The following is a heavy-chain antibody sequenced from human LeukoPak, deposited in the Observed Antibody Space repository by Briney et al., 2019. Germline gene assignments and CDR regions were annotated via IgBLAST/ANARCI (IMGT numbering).Heavy chain of an antibody. V-gene: IGHV4-39*07. D-gene: IGHD3-9*01. CDR3: ARRRLYYDILTGYQKPHDAFDI. J-gene: IGHJ3*02. Sequence: SETLSLTCTVSGGSISSSSYYWGWIRQPPGKGLEWIGSIYHSGSTYYNPSLKSRVTISVDTSKNQFSLKLSSVTAADTAVYYCARRRLYYDILTGYQKPHDAFDIWGQGTMVTVSS. CDR2: IYHSGST. CDR1: GGSISSSSYY.